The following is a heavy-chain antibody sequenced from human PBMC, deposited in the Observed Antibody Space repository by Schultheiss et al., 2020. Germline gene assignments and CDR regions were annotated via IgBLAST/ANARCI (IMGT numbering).Heavy chain of an antibody. CDR1: GFSLTLSEVG. D-gene: IGHD2-15*01. Sequence: SGPTLVKPTQTLTLTCTFSGFSLTLSEVGVGWIRQPPGKALEWLALIYWDEDKRYSPSLKSRLTITKDTSKNQVVLTMTNMDPVDTATYYCAQLRLHYYMDVWGKGTTVTVSS. CDR2: IYWDEDK. J-gene: IGHJ6*03. V-gene: IGHV2-5*02. CDR3: AQLRLHYYMDV.